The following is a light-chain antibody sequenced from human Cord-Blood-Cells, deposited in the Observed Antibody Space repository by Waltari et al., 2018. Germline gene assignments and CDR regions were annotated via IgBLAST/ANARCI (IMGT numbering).Light chain of an antibody. CDR3: QPYGSSLVT. V-gene: IGKV3D-20*01. J-gene: IGKJ4*01. Sequence: EIGVTQSPATLSFSPGDRATFSCGASQSLSSSYLAWYEQKPVLGPRLLIYDAYTSATGVPDRFGGRGAGTDYTHTSSKLGREDFAVYCVQPYGSSLVTFGGGTTVEIK. CDR2: DAY. CDR1: QSLSSSY.